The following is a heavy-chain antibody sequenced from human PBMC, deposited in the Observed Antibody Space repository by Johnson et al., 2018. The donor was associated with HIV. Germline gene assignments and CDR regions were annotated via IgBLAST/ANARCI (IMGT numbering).Heavy chain of an antibody. Sequence: QVQFVESGGGVVHPGGSLRLSCAASGFTFSSYGMHWVRQAPGKGLEWVAFIRYDGSNKYYADSVKARFTISRDNSKNTLYVQMNSLRAEDTGVYYRAKESVDTSHAFDIWGQGTMVTVSS. CDR2: IRYDGSNK. V-gene: IGHV3-30*02. J-gene: IGHJ3*02. D-gene: IGHD5-18*01. CDR3: AKESVDTSHAFDI. CDR1: GFTFSSYG.